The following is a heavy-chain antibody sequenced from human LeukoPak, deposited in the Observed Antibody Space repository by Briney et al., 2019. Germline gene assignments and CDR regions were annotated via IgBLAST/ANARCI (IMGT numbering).Heavy chain of an antibody. CDR2: ISGSGGST. J-gene: IGHJ4*02. V-gene: IGHV3-23*01. Sequence: GGSLRLSCAASGFTFSSYAMSWVRQAPGKGLEWVSAISGSGGSTYYADSVKGRFTISRDNSKNSLYLHMNSLTTEDTAVYYCARGSAYDWRSFDYWGQGTLVTVSS. D-gene: IGHD5-12*01. CDR3: ARGSAYDWRSFDY. CDR1: GFTFSSYA.